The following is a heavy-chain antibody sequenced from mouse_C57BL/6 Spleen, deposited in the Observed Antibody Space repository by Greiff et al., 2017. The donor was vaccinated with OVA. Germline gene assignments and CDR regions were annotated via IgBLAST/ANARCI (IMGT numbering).Heavy chain of an antibody. CDR1: GYAFSSSW. D-gene: IGHD2-4*01. J-gene: IGHJ2*01. V-gene: IGHV1-82*01. CDR2: IYPGDGDT. CDR3: ARGLLDY. Sequence: VQLQESGPELVKPGASVTISCKASGYAFSSSWMNWVKQRPGKGLEWIGRIYPGDGDTNYNGKFKGKATLTADKSSSTAYMQLSSLASEDSAVYFCARGLLDYWGQGTTLTVSS.